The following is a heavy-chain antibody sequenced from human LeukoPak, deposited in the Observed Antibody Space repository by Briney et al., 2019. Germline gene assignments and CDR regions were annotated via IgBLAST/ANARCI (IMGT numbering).Heavy chain of an antibody. CDR1: GFTFSDSH. Sequence: GGSLRLSCAASGFTFSDSHMSWIRQAPGKGLEWVSTITSGSSYTNYGDSVKGRFTISRDNAKDSLYLQMNGLRADDTAVYYCASGRGRRMDVWGQGTTVTVSS. J-gene: IGHJ6*02. D-gene: IGHD1-1*01. V-gene: IGHV3-11*06. CDR3: ASGRGRRMDV. CDR2: ITSGSSYT.